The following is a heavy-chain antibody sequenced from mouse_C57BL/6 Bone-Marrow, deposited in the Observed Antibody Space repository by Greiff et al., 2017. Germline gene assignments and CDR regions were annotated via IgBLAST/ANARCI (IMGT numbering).Heavy chain of an antibody. J-gene: IGHJ1*03. Sequence: VQLKESGPELVKPGTSVKISCKASGYSFTGYYMNWVKQSPEKSLEWIGEINPNTGGTTYNQNFKAKATFTVDKSSSTAYMQLKSLTSEDSAVYYCARRGSPYWYFDVWGTGTTVTVSS. CDR3: ARRGSPYWYFDV. CDR2: INPNTGGT. CDR1: GYSFTGYY. V-gene: IGHV1-42*01.